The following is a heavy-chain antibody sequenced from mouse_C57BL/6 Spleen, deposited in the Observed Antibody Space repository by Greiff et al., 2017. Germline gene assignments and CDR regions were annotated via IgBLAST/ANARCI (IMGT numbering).Heavy chain of an antibody. D-gene: IGHD2-4*01. J-gene: IGHJ4*01. V-gene: IGHV2-9-1*01. CDR1: GFSLTSYA. Sequence: QVQLKESGPGLVAPSQSLYITCTVSGFSLTSYAISWVRQPPGKGLEWLGVIWTGGGTNYNSALKSRLSISKDNSKSQVFLKMNSLQTDDTARYYCARNRGDYDYYYAMDYWGQGTSVTVSS. CDR3: ARNRGDYDYYYAMDY. CDR2: IWTGGGT.